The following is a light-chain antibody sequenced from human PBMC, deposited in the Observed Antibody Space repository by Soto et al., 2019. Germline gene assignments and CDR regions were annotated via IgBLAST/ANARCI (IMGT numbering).Light chain of an antibody. CDR1: QSIGSN. V-gene: IGKV1-39*01. CDR3: QQTHTFPWT. Sequence: DVQITHCPSSLSASVGDRVTITCRASQSIGSNLNWYQQSPGKAPKLLVFAASSKPRGVPLRFDARGSGTDFSLTIYNLQPEDFVTYYCQQTHTFPWTFGQGTKVDIK. J-gene: IGKJ1*01. CDR2: AAS.